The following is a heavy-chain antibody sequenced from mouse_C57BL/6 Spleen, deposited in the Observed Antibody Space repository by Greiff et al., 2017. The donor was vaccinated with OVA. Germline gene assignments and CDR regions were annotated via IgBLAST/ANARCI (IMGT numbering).Heavy chain of an antibody. D-gene: IGHD1-2*01. CDR1: GFSLTSYG. CDR2: IWGVGST. Sequence: VQLQESGPGLVAPSQSLSITCTVSGFSLTSYGVDWVRQSPGKGLEWLGVIWGVGSTNYNSALKSRLSISKDNSKSQVFLKMNSLQTDYTARYCCTSNLHGDQGAYWGQGTLVTVSA. J-gene: IGHJ3*01. CDR3: TSNLHGDQGAY. V-gene: IGHV2-6*01.